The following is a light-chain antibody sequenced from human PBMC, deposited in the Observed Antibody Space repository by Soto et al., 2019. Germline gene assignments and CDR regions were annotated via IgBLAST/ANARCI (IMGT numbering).Light chain of an antibody. CDR2: EVT. V-gene: IGLV2-14*01. CDR3: SSYKFSTTLRV. CDR1: INDIGSYNY. J-gene: IGLJ3*02. Sequence: QSALTQPASVSGSPGQAITLSCAGTINDIGSYNYVSWFQQHPGKAPKLIICEVTHRPSGISTRFSGSKSGNTASLTTSGLQAEDEAVYYCSSYKFSTTLRVFGGGTKLTVL.